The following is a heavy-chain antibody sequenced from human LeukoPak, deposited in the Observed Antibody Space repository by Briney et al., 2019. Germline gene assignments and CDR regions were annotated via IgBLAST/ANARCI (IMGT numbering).Heavy chain of an antibody. Sequence: GGSLRLSCAASGFTFSSYGMHWVRQAPGKGLEWVAFIRYDGSNKYYADSVKGRFTTSRDNSKNTLYLQMNSLRAEDTAVYYCAKDGIVGATIWYAFDIWGQGTMVTVSS. CDR1: GFTFSSYG. V-gene: IGHV3-30*02. D-gene: IGHD1-26*01. CDR3: AKDGIVGATIWYAFDI. J-gene: IGHJ3*02. CDR2: IRYDGSNK.